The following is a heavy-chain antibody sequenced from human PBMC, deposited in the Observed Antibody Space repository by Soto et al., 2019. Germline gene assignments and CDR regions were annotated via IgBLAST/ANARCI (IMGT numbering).Heavy chain of an antibody. CDR1: GGSISDFY. J-gene: IGHJ4*02. CDR3: ARDPGTGLGLR. CDR2: MYTTGSI. V-gene: IGHV4-4*07. D-gene: IGHD3-9*01. Sequence: SETLSLTCTVSGGSISDFYWSWIRQPAGKGLEWIGRMYTTGSIAYNPSLKSRVTMSLDTSKNQFSLKFRSVTAADTAVYYCARDPGTGLGLRWGQGTLVTVSS.